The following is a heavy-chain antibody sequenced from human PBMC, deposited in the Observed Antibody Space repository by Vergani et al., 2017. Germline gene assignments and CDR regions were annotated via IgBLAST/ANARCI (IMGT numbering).Heavy chain of an antibody. V-gene: IGHV3-23*01. Sequence: EVQLLESGGGLVQPGGPPRLSCAASGFTFSSYAMSWVRQAPGKGLEWVSAISGSGGSTYYADSVKGRFTISRDNSKNTLYLQMNSLRAEDTAVYYCAKVGTGSYGVSDYWGQGTLVTVSS. CDR2: ISGSGGST. J-gene: IGHJ4*02. D-gene: IGHD4-17*01. CDR1: GFTFSSYA. CDR3: AKVGTGSYGVSDY.